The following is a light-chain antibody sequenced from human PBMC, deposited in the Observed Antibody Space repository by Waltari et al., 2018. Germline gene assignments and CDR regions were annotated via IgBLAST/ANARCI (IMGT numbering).Light chain of an antibody. CDR1: QSISSY. V-gene: IGKV1-39*01. Sequence: DIQMTQSPSSLSASVGDRVTITCRASQSISSYLNWYQQKPGKAPKLLIYAASSLQSGVPSRFSGSGSGTDFTITISSLQPEDFATYYCQQSYSTLFTFGGGTKVEIK. CDR3: QQSYSTLFT. CDR2: AAS. J-gene: IGKJ4*01.